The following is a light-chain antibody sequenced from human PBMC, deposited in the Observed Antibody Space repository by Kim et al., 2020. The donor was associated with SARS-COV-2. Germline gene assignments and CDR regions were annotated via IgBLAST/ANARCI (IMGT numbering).Light chain of an antibody. Sequence: SPGERPTLTCRASQSVGSSLAWYQQKPGQPPRLLISGASTRATGVPARFSGSGSGADFTLTISSLQSEDFAVYYCQQYNNWPPWTFGQGTKVEI. CDR3: QQYNNWPPWT. J-gene: IGKJ1*01. V-gene: IGKV3-15*01. CDR1: QSVGSS. CDR2: GAS.